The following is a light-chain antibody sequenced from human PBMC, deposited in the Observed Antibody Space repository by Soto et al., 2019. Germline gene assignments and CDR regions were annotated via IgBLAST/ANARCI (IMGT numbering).Light chain of an antibody. Sequence: DIQMTQSPSTLAAPVGARLTITCRASQDISNWVAWYQQKPETAPKLLIYKASSLQSGVPSRFSGSGSGTEFTLTISSLQSEDSAVYCCQQYNYWWTFGQGTKVDIK. CDR1: QDISNW. J-gene: IGKJ1*01. V-gene: IGKV1-5*03. CDR3: QQYNYWWT. CDR2: KAS.